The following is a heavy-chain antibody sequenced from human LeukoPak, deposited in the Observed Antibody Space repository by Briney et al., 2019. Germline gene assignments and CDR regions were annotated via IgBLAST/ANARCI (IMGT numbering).Heavy chain of an antibody. CDR2: ISSGSSYL. CDR3: AREIARIVSDYYYGMDV. Sequence: GGSLRLSCAASGFTFSDYSMNWVRQAPGKGLEWVSSISSGSSYLYYADSVKGRFTISRDNAKNSLYLQMNSLRAEDTAVYYCAREIARIVSDYYYGMDVWGQGTTVTVSS. J-gene: IGHJ6*02. D-gene: IGHD1-26*01. CDR1: GFTFSDYS. V-gene: IGHV3-21*01.